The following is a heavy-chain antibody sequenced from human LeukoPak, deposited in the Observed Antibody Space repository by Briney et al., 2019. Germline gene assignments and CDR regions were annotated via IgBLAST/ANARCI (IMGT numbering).Heavy chain of an antibody. CDR2: IYPGDSDI. J-gene: IGHJ4*02. D-gene: IGHD6-19*01. V-gene: IGHV5-51*01. Sequence: NLGESLKISCKGSGSSFTSYWIGWVRQLPGKGLEWMGIIYPGDSDIRYSPSFQGQVTISADKSISTAYLQWSSLKASDTAMYYCARGSAVAGTWPSDYWGQGTLVTVSS. CDR1: GSSFTSYW. CDR3: ARGSAVAGTWPSDY.